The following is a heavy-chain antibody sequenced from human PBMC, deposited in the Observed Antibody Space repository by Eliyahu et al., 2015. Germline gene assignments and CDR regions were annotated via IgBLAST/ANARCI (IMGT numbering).Heavy chain of an antibody. D-gene: IGHD2-2*02. CDR3: ARGRQLVYVNFDY. Sequence: QVQLQQWGAGLLKPSETLSLTCAVYGGSFSGYYWSWIRQPPGKGLEWIGEINHSGSTNYNPSLKSRVTISVDTSKNQFSLKLSSVTAADTAVYYCARGRQLVYVNFDYWGQGTLVTVSS. J-gene: IGHJ4*02. V-gene: IGHV4-34*01. CDR1: GGSFSGYY. CDR2: INHSGST.